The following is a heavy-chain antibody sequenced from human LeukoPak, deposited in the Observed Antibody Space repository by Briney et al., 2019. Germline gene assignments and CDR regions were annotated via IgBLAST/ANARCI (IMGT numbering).Heavy chain of an antibody. D-gene: IGHD2-15*01. CDR2: ISGSGGST. CDR1: GFSFSSYA. CDR3: TRDLGHCTGGTCFPSGPADY. V-gene: IGHV3-23*01. Sequence: PGGSLRLSCAASGFSFSSYAMSWVRQAPGKGLEWVSAISGSGGSTYYADSVKGRFTISRDNSKNTLFLQMSSLRADDTGVYYCTRDLGHCTGGTCFPSGPADYWGQGTLVTVSS. J-gene: IGHJ4*02.